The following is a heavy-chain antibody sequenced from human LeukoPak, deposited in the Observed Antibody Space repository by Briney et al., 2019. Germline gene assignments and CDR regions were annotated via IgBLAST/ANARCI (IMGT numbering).Heavy chain of an antibody. V-gene: IGHV3-30*18. D-gene: IGHD6-19*01. Sequence: PGRSLRLSCAASGFTFSSYGMHWVRQAPGKGLEWVAVISYDGSNKYYADSVKGRFTISRDNSKNTLYLQMNSLRAEDTAMYYCAKRNGYSSGWFDYWGQGTLVTVSS. CDR2: ISYDGSNK. CDR1: GFTFSSYG. CDR3: AKRNGYSSGWFDY. J-gene: IGHJ5*01.